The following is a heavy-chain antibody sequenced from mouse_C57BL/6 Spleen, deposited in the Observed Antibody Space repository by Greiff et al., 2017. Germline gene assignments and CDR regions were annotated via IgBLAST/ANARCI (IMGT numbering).Heavy chain of an antibody. Sequence: EVQLQQSGAELVRPGASVKLSCTASGFNIKDDYMHWVKQRPQQGLEWIGWIDPENGDTEYASKFQGKATITADTTCNTAYLQLSSLTSGDTAVYYCTTEMDYWGQGTSVTVSS. V-gene: IGHV14-4*01. CDR2: IDPENGDT. J-gene: IGHJ4*01. CDR1: GFNIKDDY. CDR3: TTEMDY.